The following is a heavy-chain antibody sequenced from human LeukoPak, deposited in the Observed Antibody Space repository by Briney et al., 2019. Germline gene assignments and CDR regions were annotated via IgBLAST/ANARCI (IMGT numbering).Heavy chain of an antibody. CDR2: IKQDGSEK. V-gene: IGHV3-7*04. CDR1: GFTFSSYW. D-gene: IGHD6-19*01. J-gene: IGHJ6*03. Sequence: GGSLRLSCAASGFTFSSYWMSWVRQAPGKGLEWVANIKQDGSEKYYVDSVKGRFTISRDNAKNPLYLQMNSLRAEDTAVYYCARGSYSSGWYGGPYYYYYMDVWGKGTTVTVSS. CDR3: ARGSYSSGWYGGPYYYYYMDV.